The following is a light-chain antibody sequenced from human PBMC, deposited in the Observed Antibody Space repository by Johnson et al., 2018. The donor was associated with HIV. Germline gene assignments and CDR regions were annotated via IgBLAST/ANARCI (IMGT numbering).Light chain of an antibody. CDR2: ENN. J-gene: IGLJ1*01. V-gene: IGLV1-51*02. Sequence: QSALTQPPSVSAAPGQKVTISCSGSSSNIGNNYVSWYQQLPGTAPKLLIYENNKRPSGIPDRFSGSKSGTSATLGITGLQTGDEADYYCGTWDSSLSAGVFGTGTTVIVL. CDR3: GTWDSSLSAGV. CDR1: SSNIGNNY.